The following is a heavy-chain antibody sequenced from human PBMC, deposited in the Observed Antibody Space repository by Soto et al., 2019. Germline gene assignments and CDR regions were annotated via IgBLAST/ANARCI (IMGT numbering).Heavy chain of an antibody. CDR2: IIPIFGTA. Sequence: QVQLVQSGAEVKKPGSSVKVSCKASGGTFSSYAISWVRQAPGQGLEWMGGIIPIFGTANYAQKFQGRVTITADESTXXAXMXXSSLSSEDTAVYYCAREDEVVVAATGAGLRYGMDVWGQGTTVTVSS. V-gene: IGHV1-69*12. J-gene: IGHJ6*02. CDR3: AREDEVVVAATGAGLRYGMDV. CDR1: GGTFSSYA. D-gene: IGHD2-15*01.